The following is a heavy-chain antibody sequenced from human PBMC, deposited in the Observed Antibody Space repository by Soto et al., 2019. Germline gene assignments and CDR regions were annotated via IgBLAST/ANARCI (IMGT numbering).Heavy chain of an antibody. V-gene: IGHV1-8*01. J-gene: IGHJ5*01. CDR1: GYTFTDYD. Sequence: QVQLVQSGSEVRNPGASVKVSCKSSGYTFTDYDINWVRQATGQGLEWMGCMNPRNGNTGYAQKFQGRVTMTRDGSISKAYMDLSSLTYEDTAVYYCAVKGAHNACPLDSWGQGTLVTVSS. CDR3: AVKGAHNACPLDS. D-gene: IGHD1-1*01. CDR2: MNPRNGNT.